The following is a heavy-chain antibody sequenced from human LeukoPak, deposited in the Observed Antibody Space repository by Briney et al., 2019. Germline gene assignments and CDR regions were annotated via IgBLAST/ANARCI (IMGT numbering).Heavy chain of an antibody. V-gene: IGHV1-18*01. Sequence: ASVKVSCKASGYTFTSYGTSWVRQAPGQGLEWMGWISASNGNTNYAQKLQGRVTMTTDTSTSTAYMELRSLRSDDTAVYYCARDATIVLMVYAIPEYFQHWGQGTLVTVSS. J-gene: IGHJ1*01. D-gene: IGHD2-8*01. CDR3: ARDATIVLMVYAIPEYFQH. CDR1: GYTFTSYG. CDR2: ISASNGNT.